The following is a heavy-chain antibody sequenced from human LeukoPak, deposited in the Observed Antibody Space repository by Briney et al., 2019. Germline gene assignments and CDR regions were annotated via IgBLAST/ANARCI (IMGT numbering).Heavy chain of an antibody. CDR1: GFAFSSYH. V-gene: IGHV3-33*03. D-gene: IGHD3/OR15-3a*01. CDR3: AKAATTSWTHYPYSSSMDV. J-gene: IGHJ6*03. CDR2: VWYDGSNK. Sequence: LPGGSLRLSCAASGFAFSSYHMHWLRQAPGKGLEWVAAVWYDGSNKYYVDSVKGRFTISRDNSKNTLYLQMNSLRAEDTAVYFWAKAATTSWTHYPYSSSMDVWAKGPRSPSP.